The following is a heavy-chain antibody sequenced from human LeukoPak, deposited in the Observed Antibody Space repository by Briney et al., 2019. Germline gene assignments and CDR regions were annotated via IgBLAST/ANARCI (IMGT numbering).Heavy chain of an antibody. V-gene: IGHV4-59*01. J-gene: IGHJ5*02. CDR2: IYYSGST. D-gene: IGHD3-22*01. Sequence: SQTLSLTCTVSGGSISSYYWSWIRQPPGKGLEWIGYIYYSGSTNYNPSLKSRVTISVDTSKNQFSLKLSSVTAADTAVYYCARSPNYYDSSGYYLNWFDPWGQGTLVTVSS. CDR1: GGSISSYY. CDR3: ARSPNYYDSSGYYLNWFDP.